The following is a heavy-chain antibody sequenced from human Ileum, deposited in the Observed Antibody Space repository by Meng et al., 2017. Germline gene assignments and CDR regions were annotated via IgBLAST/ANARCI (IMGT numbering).Heavy chain of an antibody. CDR1: GVSISSSDYY. V-gene: IGHV4-39*07. CDR3: ARSQQLVRRFDL. Sequence: SETLSLTCIVSGVSISSSDYYWAWIRQPPEGGLEWIGSIYYSGSSYYNPSLRSRVTISVDTSKNHFSLKFDSVTAADTAVYYCARSQQLVRRFDLWGQGTLVTVSS. D-gene: IGHD6-13*01. CDR2: IYYSGSS. J-gene: IGHJ4*02.